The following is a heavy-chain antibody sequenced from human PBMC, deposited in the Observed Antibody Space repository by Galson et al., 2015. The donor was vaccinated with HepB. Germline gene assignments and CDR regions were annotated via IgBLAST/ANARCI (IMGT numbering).Heavy chain of an antibody. J-gene: IGHJ6*02. CDR2: INWNGGST. CDR1: GFTFDDYG. D-gene: IGHD2-2*01. Sequence: SLRLSCAASGFTFDDYGMSWVRQAPGKGLEWVSGINWNGGSTGYADSVKGRFTISRDNAKNSLYLQMNSLRAEDTALYYCARDGHAYCSSTSCRRYYYGMDVWGQGTTVTVSS. CDR3: ARDGHAYCSSTSCRRYYYGMDV. V-gene: IGHV3-20*04.